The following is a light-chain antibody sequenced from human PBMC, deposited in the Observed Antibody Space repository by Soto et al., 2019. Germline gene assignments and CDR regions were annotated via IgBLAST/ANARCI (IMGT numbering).Light chain of an antibody. CDR2: DAS. CDR3: QQRSNWPPWT. CDR1: QDVSSY. V-gene: IGKV3-11*01. Sequence: IVMTQSPANLSESPGGRVIVSWRASQDVSSYLAWYQQKPGQAPRLLIYDASNRATGIPARFSGSGSGTDFTLTISSLEPEDFAVYYCQQRSNWPPWTFGQGTKVDNK. J-gene: IGKJ1*01.